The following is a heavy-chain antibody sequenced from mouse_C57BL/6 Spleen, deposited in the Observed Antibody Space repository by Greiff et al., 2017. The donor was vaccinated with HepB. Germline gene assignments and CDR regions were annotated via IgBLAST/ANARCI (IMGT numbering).Heavy chain of an antibody. J-gene: IGHJ2*01. CDR1: GFTFSSYG. D-gene: IGHD1-1*01. CDR2: ISSGGSYT. Sequence: EVMLVESGGDLVKPGGSLKLSCAASGFTFSSYGMSWVRQTPDKRLEWVATISSGGSYTYYPDSVKGRFTISRDNAKNTLYLQMSSLKSEDTAMYYCARSYGSRDYFDYWGQGTTLTVSS. V-gene: IGHV5-6*01. CDR3: ARSYGSRDYFDY.